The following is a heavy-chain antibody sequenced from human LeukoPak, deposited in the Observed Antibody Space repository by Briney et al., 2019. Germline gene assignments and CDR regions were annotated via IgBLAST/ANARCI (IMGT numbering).Heavy chain of an antibody. Sequence: SETLSLTCTVSGGSISSGGYYWSWIRQPPGKGLEWIGYIYHSGSTYYNPSLKSRVTISVDRSKNQFSLKLSSVTAADTAVYYCARRHQWLRSHWYFDLWGRGTLVTVSS. CDR1: GGSISSGGYY. V-gene: IGHV4-30-2*01. J-gene: IGHJ2*01. D-gene: IGHD5-12*01. CDR3: ARRHQWLRSHWYFDL. CDR2: IYHSGST.